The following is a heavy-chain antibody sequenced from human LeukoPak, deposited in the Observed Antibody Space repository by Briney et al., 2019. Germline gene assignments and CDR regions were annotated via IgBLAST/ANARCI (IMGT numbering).Heavy chain of an antibody. D-gene: IGHD4-23*01. CDR2: ISGSGGST. CDR3: ARDLIDYGGITGAFDI. Sequence: GGSLRLSCAASGFTFSSYAMSWVRQAPGKGLEWVSAISGSGGSTYYADSVKGRFTLSRDNSKNTLYLQMNSLRAEDTAVYYCARDLIDYGGITGAFDIWGQGTMVTVSS. CDR1: GFTFSSYA. J-gene: IGHJ3*02. V-gene: IGHV3-23*01.